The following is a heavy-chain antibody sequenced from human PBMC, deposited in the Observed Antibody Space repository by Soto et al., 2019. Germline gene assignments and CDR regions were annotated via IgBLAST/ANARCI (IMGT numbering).Heavy chain of an antibody. Sequence: QVQLVQSGAEVKKPGASVKVSCKPSGYTFTSYAMHWLRQAPGQRHEWMGCINAGNGHTKYSQKFQGRVTITSDTSASAAYMALIRLRSADTAVYYWARVGRLYWYFDLWGRGTLVTVAS. CDR3: ARVGRLYWYFDL. J-gene: IGHJ2*01. CDR2: INAGNGHT. V-gene: IGHV1-3*01. D-gene: IGHD3-16*01. CDR1: GYTFTSYA.